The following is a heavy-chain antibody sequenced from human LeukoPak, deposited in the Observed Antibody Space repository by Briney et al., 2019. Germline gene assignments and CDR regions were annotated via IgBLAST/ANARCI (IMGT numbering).Heavy chain of an antibody. J-gene: IGHJ4*02. V-gene: IGHV3-15*01. CDR3: TTATPLGYSSGH. Sequence: GGSLRLSCAASGFSFSNAWMSWVRQAPGKGLEWVGRIKSKTDGGTTDYATPVKGRFTISRDDSKNTLYLQMNSLKTEDTAVYYCTTATPLGYSSGHWGQGTLVTVSS. D-gene: IGHD5-18*01. CDR2: IKSKTDGGTT. CDR1: GFSFSNAW.